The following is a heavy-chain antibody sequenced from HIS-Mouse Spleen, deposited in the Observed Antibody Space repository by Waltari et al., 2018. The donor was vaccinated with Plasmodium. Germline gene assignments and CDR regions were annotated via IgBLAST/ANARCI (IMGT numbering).Heavy chain of an antibody. Sequence: QVQLVESGGGVVQPGRSLRLSCAASGFTFSSYGMHWVRQAPGKGLEWVAVISYDGSNKYYADSVKGRFTISRDNSKNTLYLQMNSLRAEDTAVYYCAKDRYNWNYVDYWGQGTLVTVSS. J-gene: IGHJ4*02. D-gene: IGHD1-20*01. CDR1: GFTFSSYG. CDR3: AKDRYNWNYVDY. CDR2: ISYDGSNK. V-gene: IGHV3-30*18.